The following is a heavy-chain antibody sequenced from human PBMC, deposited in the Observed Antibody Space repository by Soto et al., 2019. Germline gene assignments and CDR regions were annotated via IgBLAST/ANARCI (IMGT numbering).Heavy chain of an antibody. J-gene: IGHJ4*02. CDR3: ARLRHHCLVAFFDY. CDR2: IYYSGST. Sequence: SETLSLTCTVSGGSISSSSYYWGWIRQPPGKGLEWIGSIYYSGSTYYNPSLKSRVTISVDTSKNQFSLKLSSVTAADTAVYYCARLRHHCLVAFFDYCGQGTLVIVSA. V-gene: IGHV4-39*01. D-gene: IGHD2-15*01. CDR1: GGSISSSSYY.